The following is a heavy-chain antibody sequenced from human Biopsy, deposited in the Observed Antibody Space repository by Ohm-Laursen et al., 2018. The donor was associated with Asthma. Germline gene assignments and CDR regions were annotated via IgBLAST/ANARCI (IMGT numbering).Heavy chain of an antibody. D-gene: IGHD2-21*01. Sequence: SLRLSCAASGFTFSDYSMTWIRQAPGKGLEWVAVISYDGSSIYYADSVKGRFTISRDNSKNTLSLQMNSLTAEDTAVYYCAREGVVGTHIEDWGQGTLVTVSS. J-gene: IGHJ4*02. V-gene: IGHV3-30-3*01. CDR3: AREGVVGTHIED. CDR1: GFTFSDYS. CDR2: ISYDGSSI.